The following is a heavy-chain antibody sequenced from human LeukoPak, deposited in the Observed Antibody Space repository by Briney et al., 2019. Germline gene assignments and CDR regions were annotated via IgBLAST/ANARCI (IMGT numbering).Heavy chain of an antibody. D-gene: IGHD2-21*02. Sequence: GGSLRLSCAASGFTLSSYGMHWVRQAPGKGLEWVAVIWYDGSNKYYADSVKGRFTISRDNSKNTLYLQMNSLRAEDTAVYYCARDYCGGDCYFDYWGQGTLVTVSS. CDR2: IWYDGSNK. CDR1: GFTLSSYG. J-gene: IGHJ4*02. CDR3: ARDYCGGDCYFDY. V-gene: IGHV3-33*01.